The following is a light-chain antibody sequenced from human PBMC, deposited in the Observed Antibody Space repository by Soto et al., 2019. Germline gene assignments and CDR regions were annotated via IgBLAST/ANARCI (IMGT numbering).Light chain of an antibody. CDR1: QDISNY. J-gene: IGKJ3*01. CDR3: QQYDS. Sequence: DIQMTQSPSSLSASVGDRVTITCQASQDISNYLNWYQQKPGKAPKLLIYDASNLEKGVPSRFSGSGSGTDFTFTISRLQPEDIATYYCQQYDSFGPGTKVDIK. CDR2: DAS. V-gene: IGKV1-33*01.